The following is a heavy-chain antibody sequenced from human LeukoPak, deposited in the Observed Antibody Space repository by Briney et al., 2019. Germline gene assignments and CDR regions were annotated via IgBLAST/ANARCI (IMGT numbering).Heavy chain of an antibody. CDR3: ARRSEFGVLYYMDV. CDR1: GFTFSTYS. Sequence: GGSLRLSCAASGFTFSTYSMNWVRQAPGKGLGWVSYISGSSGTIYYADSVKGRFTISRDNAKNSLYLQMNSLRAEDTAVYYCARRSEFGVLYYMDVWGKGTTVTVSS. D-gene: IGHD3-16*01. V-gene: IGHV3-48*01. J-gene: IGHJ6*03. CDR2: ISGSSGTI.